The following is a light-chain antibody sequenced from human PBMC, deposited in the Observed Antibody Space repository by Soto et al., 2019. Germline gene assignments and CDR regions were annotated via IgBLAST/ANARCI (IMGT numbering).Light chain of an antibody. CDR2: EGS. Sequence: QSALTQPASVSGSPGQSITISCTGTSSDVGSYNLVSWYQQHPGKAPKLMIYEGSKRSSGVSNRFSGSKSGNTASLTISGLQAEDDADYYCCSYAGSRVFGGGTKVTVL. J-gene: IGLJ3*02. V-gene: IGLV2-23*01. CDR1: SSDVGSYNL. CDR3: CSYAGSRV.